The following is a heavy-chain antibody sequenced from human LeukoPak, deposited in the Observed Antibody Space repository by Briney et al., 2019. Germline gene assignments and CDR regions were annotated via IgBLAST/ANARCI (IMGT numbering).Heavy chain of an antibody. Sequence: SGTLSLTCTVSGGSLSTYFWSWIRQPAGKGLEWIGRIYTSGITNYNPSLKSRVTMSVDTSKNQFSLKLSSVTAADTAVYYCARESGTERYFDYWGQGTLVTVSS. V-gene: IGHV4-4*07. CDR2: IYTSGIT. CDR1: GGSLSTYF. J-gene: IGHJ4*02. D-gene: IGHD1-26*01. CDR3: ARESGTERYFDY.